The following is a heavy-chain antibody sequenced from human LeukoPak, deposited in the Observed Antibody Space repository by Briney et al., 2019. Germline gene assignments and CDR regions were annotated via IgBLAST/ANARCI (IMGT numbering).Heavy chain of an antibody. CDR3: AREDGYSYGFGY. CDR2: ISYDGSNK. D-gene: IGHD5-18*01. Sequence: AGGSLRLSCAASGFTFSSYGMHWVRQAPGKGLEWVAVISYDGSNKYYADSVKGRFTISRDNSKNTLYLQMNSLRAEDTAVYYCAREDGYSYGFGYWGQGTLVTVSP. J-gene: IGHJ4*02. CDR1: GFTFSSYG. V-gene: IGHV3-30*03.